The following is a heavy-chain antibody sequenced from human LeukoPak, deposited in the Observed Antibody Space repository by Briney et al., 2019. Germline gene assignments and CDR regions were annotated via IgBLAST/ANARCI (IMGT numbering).Heavy chain of an antibody. D-gene: IGHD2-15*01. V-gene: IGHV3-53*01. CDR2: IYSGGST. CDR1: GFTVSSNY. Sequence: LAGGSLRLSCAASGFTVSSNYMSWVRQAPGKGLEWVSVIYSGGSTYYADSVKGRFTISRDNSKNTQYLQMNSLRAEDTAVYYCARVGGVLHYYGMDVWGQGTTVTVSS. CDR3: ARVGGVLHYYGMDV. J-gene: IGHJ6*02.